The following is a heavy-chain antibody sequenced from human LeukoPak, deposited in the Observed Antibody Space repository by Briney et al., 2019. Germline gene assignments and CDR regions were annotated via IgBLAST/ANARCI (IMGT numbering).Heavy chain of an antibody. Sequence: TSETLSLTCTVSGGSISSYYWSWIRQPPGKGLEWIGYIYYSGSTNYNPSLKSRVTISVDTSKNQFSLKLSSVTAADTAVYYCARVPRGASNWFDPWGQGTLVTVSS. V-gene: IGHV4-59*01. J-gene: IGHJ5*02. D-gene: IGHD3-10*01. CDR2: IYYSGST. CDR1: GGSISSYY. CDR3: ARVPRGASNWFDP.